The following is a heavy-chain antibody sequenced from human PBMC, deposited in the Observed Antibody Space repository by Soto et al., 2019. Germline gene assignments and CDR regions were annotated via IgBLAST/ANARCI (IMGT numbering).Heavy chain of an antibody. CDR2: IYYTGDT. J-gene: IGHJ6*03. CDR3: ARVEGTYFYYYMDV. CDR1: GGSISSYF. V-gene: IGHV4-59*08. Sequence: PSETLSLTCTVSGGSISSYFWSWIRQPPGKGLEWIGYIYYTGDTNSNPSLKSRVTISVDTSKNQFSLKLSSVTAADTAVYYCARVEGTYFYYYMDVWGKGTTVTVSS. D-gene: IGHD1-1*01.